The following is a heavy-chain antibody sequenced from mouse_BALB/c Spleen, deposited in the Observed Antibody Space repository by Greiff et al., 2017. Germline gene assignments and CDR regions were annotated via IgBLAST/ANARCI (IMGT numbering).Heavy chain of an antibody. J-gene: IGHJ4*01. CDR3: ATDYRYAMDY. CDR2: IDPANGDT. D-gene: IGHD2-4*01. CDR1: GFNIKDTY. Sequence: VQLQQSGAELVKPGASVKLSCTASGFNIKDTYMHWVKQRPEQGLEWIGRIDPANGDTKYDPKFQGKATITADTSSNTAYLQLSSLTSEDTAVYYCATDYRYAMDYWGQGTSVTVSS. V-gene: IGHV14-3*02.